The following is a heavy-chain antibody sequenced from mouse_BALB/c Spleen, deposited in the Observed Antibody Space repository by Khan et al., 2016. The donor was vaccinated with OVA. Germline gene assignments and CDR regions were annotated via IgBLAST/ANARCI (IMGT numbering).Heavy chain of an antibody. CDR2: INPSSGYT. J-gene: IGHJ3*01. Sequence: QIQLVQSGAELARPGASVKMSCKASGYTFTSYTIHWIKQRPGQGLEWIGYINPSSGYTNYNQKFKDKATLTAAKSSTTAYMQLSSLTSDDSAVYYCARDGAYYRNDGWFAYWGQGTLVTVSA. D-gene: IGHD2-14*01. CDR1: GYTFTSYT. CDR3: ARDGAYYRNDGWFAY. V-gene: IGHV1-4*01.